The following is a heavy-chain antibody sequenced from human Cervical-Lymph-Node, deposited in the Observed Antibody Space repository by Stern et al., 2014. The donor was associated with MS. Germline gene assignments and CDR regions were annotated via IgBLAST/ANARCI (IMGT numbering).Heavy chain of an antibody. CDR3: ARSVD. Sequence: VQLVESGGGLVRPGGSLRLSCATSGFIFSDYYMTWFRQPPGQGLEWVAYISHTASAIYYSDSVKGRFTVSRDNANGSVHLQMNNLRTEDTAIYYCARSVDWGQGTLVTVSS. V-gene: IGHV3-11*01. CDR1: GFIFSDYY. CDR2: ISHTASAI. J-gene: IGHJ4*02. D-gene: IGHD4-23*01.